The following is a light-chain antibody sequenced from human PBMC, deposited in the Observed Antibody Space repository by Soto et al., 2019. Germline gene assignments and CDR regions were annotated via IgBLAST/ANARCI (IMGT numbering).Light chain of an antibody. CDR1: QSVNLY. V-gene: IGKV3-15*01. Sequence: EVVLTQSPATLSVSPGEGATLSCRASQSVNLYLAWYQQKPGQAPRVIIYGVSTRATGVPGRFSGSGSGTEFTLTISTLQSEDFGVYYCQQYTNWPITFGQGTRLEIK. CDR2: GVS. J-gene: IGKJ5*01. CDR3: QQYTNWPIT.